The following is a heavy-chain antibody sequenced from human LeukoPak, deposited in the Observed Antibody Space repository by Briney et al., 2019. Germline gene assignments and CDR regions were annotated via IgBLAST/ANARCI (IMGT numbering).Heavy chain of an antibody. CDR1: GGTFSSYA. CDR3: AREWSGYYDSMAY. D-gene: IGHD3-22*01. J-gene: IGHJ4*02. V-gene: IGHV1-69*13. CDR2: IIPIFGTA. Sequence: SVKVSCKASGGTFSSYAISWVRQAPGQRLEWMGGIIPIFGTANYAQKFQGRVTITADESTSTAYMELSSLRSEDTAVYYCAREWSGYYDSMAYWGQGTLVTVSS.